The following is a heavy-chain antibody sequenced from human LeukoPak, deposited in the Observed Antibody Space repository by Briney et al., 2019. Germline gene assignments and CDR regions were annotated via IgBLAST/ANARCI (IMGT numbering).Heavy chain of an antibody. Sequence: SETLSLTCTVSGGSISSYYWSWIRQPAGKGLEWIGRIYTSGSTNYNPSLKSRVTVSVDTSKNQFSLKLSSVTAADTAVYYCARTGDCSSTSCYTWWFDPWGQGTLVTVSS. J-gene: IGHJ5*02. CDR2: IYTSGST. CDR3: ARTGDCSSTSCYTWWFDP. CDR1: GGSISSYY. V-gene: IGHV4-4*07. D-gene: IGHD2-2*02.